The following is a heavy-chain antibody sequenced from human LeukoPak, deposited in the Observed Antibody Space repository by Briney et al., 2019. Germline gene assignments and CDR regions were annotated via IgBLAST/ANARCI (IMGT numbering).Heavy chain of an antibody. J-gene: IGHJ6*02. CDR2: ISGSGGST. V-gene: IGHV3-23*01. Sequence: GGSLRHSCAASGFTFSSYAMSWVRQAPGKGLEWVSAISGSGGSTYYADSVKGRFTISRDNSKNTLYLQMNSLRAEDTAVYYCASAGIYSGYDGHYYYYGMDVWGQGTTVTVSS. CDR3: ASAGIYSGYDGHYYYYGMDV. D-gene: IGHD5-12*01. CDR1: GFTFSSYA.